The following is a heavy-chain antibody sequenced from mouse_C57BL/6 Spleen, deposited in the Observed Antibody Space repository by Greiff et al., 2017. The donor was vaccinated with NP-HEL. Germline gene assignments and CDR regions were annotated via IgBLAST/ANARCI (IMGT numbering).Heavy chain of an antibody. J-gene: IGHJ2*01. D-gene: IGHD1-1*01. CDR1: GYTFTSYW. CDR3: ARSYYYGSSLDY. V-gene: IGHV1-53*01. CDR2: INPSNGGT. Sequence: QVQLKQPGTELVKPGASVKLSCKASGYTFTSYWMHWVKQRPGQGLEWIGNINPSNGGTNYNEKFKSKATLTVDKSSRTAYMQLSSMTSEDSAVYYCARSYYYGSSLDYWGQGTTLTVSS.